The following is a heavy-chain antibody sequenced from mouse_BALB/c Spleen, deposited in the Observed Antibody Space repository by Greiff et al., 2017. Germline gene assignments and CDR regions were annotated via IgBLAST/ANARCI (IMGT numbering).Heavy chain of an antibody. J-gene: IGHJ2*01. CDR1: GFSFSSYD. CDR2: ISSGGGST. Sequence: EVQVVESGGGLVKPGGSLKLSCAASGFSFSSYDMSWVRQTPEKRLEWVAYISSGGGSTYYPDTVKGRFTISRDNAKNTLYLQMSSLKSEDTAMYYCARQGHHGDFDYWGQGTTLTVSS. V-gene: IGHV5-12-1*01. CDR3: ARQGHHGDFDY. D-gene: IGHD3-3*01.